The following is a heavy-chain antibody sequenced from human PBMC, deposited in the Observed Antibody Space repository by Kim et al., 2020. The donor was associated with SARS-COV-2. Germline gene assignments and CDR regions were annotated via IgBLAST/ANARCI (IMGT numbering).Heavy chain of an antibody. Sequence: GGSLRLSCAASGFTFSSYAMHWVRQAPGKGLEWVAVISYDGSNKYYADSVKGRFTISRDNSKNTLYLQMNSLRAEDTAVYYCARDHLPARYIVVVPAYIYYGMDVWGQGTTVTVSS. CDR2: ISYDGSNK. V-gene: IGHV3-30*04. J-gene: IGHJ6*02. CDR1: GFTFSSYA. CDR3: ARDHLPARYIVVVPAYIYYGMDV. D-gene: IGHD2-2*01.